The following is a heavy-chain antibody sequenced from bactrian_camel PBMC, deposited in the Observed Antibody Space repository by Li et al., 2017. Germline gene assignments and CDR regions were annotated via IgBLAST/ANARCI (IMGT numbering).Heavy chain of an antibody. CDR3: ATCLVVAGEYEYNY. CDR1: GFMSGNHF. CDR2: MFTGGGSI. Sequence: DVQLVESGGGSVPAGGSLRLSCEISGFMSGNHFMGWFRQAPGKEREGVAAMFTGGGSIYYADSVKGRFTISQDAAKNTVYLQMNNLKPEDTGLYNCATCLVVAGEYEYNYWGQGTQVTVS. V-gene: IGHV3S40*01. J-gene: IGHJ4*01. D-gene: IGHD6*01.